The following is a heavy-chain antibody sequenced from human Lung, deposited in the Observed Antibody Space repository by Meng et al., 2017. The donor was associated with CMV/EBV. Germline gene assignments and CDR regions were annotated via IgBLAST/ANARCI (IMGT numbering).Heavy chain of an antibody. CDR1: GFSFSIYG. CDR2: ISNDGSNE. J-gene: IGHJ6*02. D-gene: IGHD6-13*01. V-gene: IGHV3-30-3*01. CDR3: ATVISSYSSTWEYNLYYAYYGMED. Sequence: GESLKISCEASGFSFSIYGMHWVRQAPGKGLEWVALISNDGSNEYYADSVEGRFTISRDNSKNTLYLQMNSLRTEDTAVYYCATVISSYSSTWEYNLYYAYYGMEDWGQGTXV.